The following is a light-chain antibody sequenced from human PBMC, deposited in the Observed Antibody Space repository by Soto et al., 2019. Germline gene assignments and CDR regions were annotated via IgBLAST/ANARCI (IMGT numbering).Light chain of an antibody. CDR3: QQTYSIFSWM. J-gene: IGKJ1*01. CDR2: GAS. CDR1: QTISTY. V-gene: IGKV1-39*01. Sequence: DIQMTQSPSSLSASVGDRVTITCRASQTISTYLNWYQQKPGKAPNLLIYGASALQSGVPSRFSGSGSGTDFALTISGLQPEDFATYYCQQTYSIFSWMFGQGTKVEIK.